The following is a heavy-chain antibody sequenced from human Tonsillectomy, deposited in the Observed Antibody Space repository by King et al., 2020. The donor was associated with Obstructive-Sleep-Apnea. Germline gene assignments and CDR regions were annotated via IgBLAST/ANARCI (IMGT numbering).Heavy chain of an antibody. CDR3: ARLLERLRAFDI. J-gene: IGHJ3*02. D-gene: IGHD1-1*01. Sequence: EVQLVESGGGLVQPGGSLRVSCAASGFTVSSNYMSWVRQAPGKGLEWVSVIYSGGSTYYADSVKGRFTISRDNSKNTLYLQVNSLRVEDTAVSYCARLLERLRAFDIWGQGTMVTVSS. CDR2: IYSGGST. CDR1: GFTVSSNY. V-gene: IGHV3-66*04.